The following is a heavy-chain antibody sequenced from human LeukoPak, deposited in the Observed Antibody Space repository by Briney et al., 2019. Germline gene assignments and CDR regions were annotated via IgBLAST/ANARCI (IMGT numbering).Heavy chain of an antibody. CDR2: IYYSGST. V-gene: IGHV4-39*01. CDR3: ARGLGYSYGYHYYYYMDV. D-gene: IGHD5-18*01. CDR1: GGSISSSSYY. J-gene: IGHJ6*03. Sequence: SETLSLTCTVSGGSISSSSYYWGWIRQPPGKGLEWIGSIYYSGSTYYNPSLKSRVTISVDTSKNQFSLKLSSVTAADTAVYYCARGLGYSYGYHYYYYMDVWGKGTTVTVSS.